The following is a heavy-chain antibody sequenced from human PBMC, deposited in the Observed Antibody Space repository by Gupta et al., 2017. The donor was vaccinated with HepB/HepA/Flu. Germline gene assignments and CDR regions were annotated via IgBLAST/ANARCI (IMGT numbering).Heavy chain of an antibody. CDR1: GSTFSSYS. V-gene: IGHV3-21*01. J-gene: IGHJ4*02. D-gene: IGHD6-13*01. Sequence: EVKLVESGGGLVKPGGSLSFSCAASGSTFSSYSMTWVRQAPGKGLEWVSSISRTGSYIYYADSVKGRFTISRDNAKNSLYLEMNSLRAEDTAVYYCARDGGTNWYVGFDYWGQGTLVTVSS. CDR3: ARDGGTNWYVGFDY. CDR2: ISRTGSYI.